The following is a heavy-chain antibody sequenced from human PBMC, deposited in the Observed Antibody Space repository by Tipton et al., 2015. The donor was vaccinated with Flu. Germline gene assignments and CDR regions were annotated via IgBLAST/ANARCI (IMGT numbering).Heavy chain of an antibody. CDR3: ARSHYDTTGYFLFHS. D-gene: IGHD3-22*01. CDR2: IFSSGKT. J-gene: IGHJ4*02. V-gene: IGHV4-4*07. Sequence: TLSLTCTVSGGSITSDYYNWIRQPAGKGLEWIGRIFSSGKTDYNPSLRSRVTMSVDTSKSQVSLKLRSLTAADTAVYYCARSHYDTTGYFLFHSWGQGTLVTVSS. CDR1: GGSITSDY.